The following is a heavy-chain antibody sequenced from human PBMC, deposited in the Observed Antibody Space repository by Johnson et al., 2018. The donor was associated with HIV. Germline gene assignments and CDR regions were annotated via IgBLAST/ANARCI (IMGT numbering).Heavy chain of an antibody. V-gene: IGHV3-13*01. D-gene: IGHD3-22*01. CDR1: GFTFSSYD. J-gene: IGHJ3*02. Sequence: MLLVESGGGVVQPGRSLRLSCAASGFTFSSYDMHWVRQATGKGLEWVSAIGTAGDTYYPGSVKGRFTISRDNSKNTLYLQMNSLRAEDTAVYYCARVVVITYHDAFDIWGQGTMVTVSS. CDR3: ARVVVITYHDAFDI. CDR2: IGTAGDT.